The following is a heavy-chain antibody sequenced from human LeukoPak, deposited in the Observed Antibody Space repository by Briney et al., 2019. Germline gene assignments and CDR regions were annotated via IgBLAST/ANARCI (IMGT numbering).Heavy chain of an antibody. Sequence: SETLSLTCTVSGGSIGSYYWSWIRQPPGKGLEWIGYIYYSGSTNYNPSLNSRVTISVDTSKNQFSLRLSSVTAADTAVYYCARYSSGSEIFDYWGQGTLVTVSS. D-gene: IGHD3-22*01. CDR1: GGSIGSYY. CDR3: ARYSSGSEIFDY. CDR2: IYYSGST. V-gene: IGHV4-59*01. J-gene: IGHJ4*02.